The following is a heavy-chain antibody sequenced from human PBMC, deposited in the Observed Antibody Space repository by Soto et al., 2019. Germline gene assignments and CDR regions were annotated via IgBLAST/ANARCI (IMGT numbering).Heavy chain of an antibody. CDR3: ARHGDGYNYGTFTGFDY. CDR2: IYYSGIT. CDR1: GGSISSYY. Sequence: SETLSLTCTVSGGSISSYYWSWIRQPPGKGLEWIGYIYYSGITDYNPSLRSRVTISVDTSKNQFSLKLSSVTAADTAVYYCARHGDGYNYGTFTGFDYWGQGTLVTVSS. D-gene: IGHD5-12*01. J-gene: IGHJ4*02. V-gene: IGHV4-59*08.